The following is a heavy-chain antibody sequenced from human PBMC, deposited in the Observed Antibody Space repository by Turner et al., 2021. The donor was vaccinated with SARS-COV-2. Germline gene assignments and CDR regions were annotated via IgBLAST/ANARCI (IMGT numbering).Heavy chain of an antibody. CDR3: ARDLVPPYCTSTSCYTGYYYFGMDV. Sequence: EVQLVESGGGLVKPGGSLILSCPASGFTFRSYSMDWVRQDPGKGLDWVSSISSSSSYIYYADSVKGRFTISRDNAKNSLYLQMNSLRAEDTAVYYCARDLVPPYCTSTSCYTGYYYFGMDVWGQGTTVTVSS. V-gene: IGHV3-21*01. CDR2: ISSSSSYI. J-gene: IGHJ6*02. D-gene: IGHD2-2*02. CDR1: GFTFRSYS.